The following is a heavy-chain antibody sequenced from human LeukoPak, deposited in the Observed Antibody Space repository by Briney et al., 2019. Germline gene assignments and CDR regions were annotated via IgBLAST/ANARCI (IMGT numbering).Heavy chain of an antibody. CDR2: IYTSGST. D-gene: IGHD5-18*01. CDR1: GGSISSGSYY. J-gene: IGHJ5*02. CDR3: AXEDTTLGWFDP. V-gene: IGHV4-61*02. Sequence: PXETLXXXCTVSGGSISSGSYYWNWIRQPAGKGLEWIGRIYTSGSTNYNPSLKSRVTISVDRSKNQFSLKLRSVTAAGTAVYYCAXEDTTLGWFDPWGQGTLVTVSS.